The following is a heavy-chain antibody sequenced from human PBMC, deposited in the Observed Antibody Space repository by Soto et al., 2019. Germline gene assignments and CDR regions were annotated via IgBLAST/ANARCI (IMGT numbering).Heavy chain of an antibody. Sequence: AGGSLRLSCAASGFTFSSYAMSWVRQAPGKGLEWVSAISGSGGSTYYADSVKGRFTISRDNSKNTLYLQMNSLRAEDTAVYYCAKDIVGTIFGVAYFDYWGQGTLVTVSS. D-gene: IGHD3-3*01. CDR2: ISGSGGST. CDR3: AKDIVGTIFGVAYFDY. CDR1: GFTFSSYA. V-gene: IGHV3-23*01. J-gene: IGHJ4*02.